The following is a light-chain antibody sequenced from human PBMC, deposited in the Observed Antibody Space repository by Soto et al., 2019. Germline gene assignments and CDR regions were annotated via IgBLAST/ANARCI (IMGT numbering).Light chain of an antibody. CDR3: HQRQSWPRT. CDR1: QSVSSD. CDR2: GAS. J-gene: IGKJ1*01. V-gene: IGKV3-11*01. Sequence: EIVLTQSPGTLSLSPGERATLSCRTSQSVSSDLAWYHQKPGQAPRLLIYGASTRAAGIPARFSASGSGTDFTLTISDVQPEDFALYYCHQRQSWPRTFGQGTKVDIK.